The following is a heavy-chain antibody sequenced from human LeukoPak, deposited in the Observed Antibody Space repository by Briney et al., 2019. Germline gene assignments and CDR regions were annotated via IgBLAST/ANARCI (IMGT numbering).Heavy chain of an antibody. V-gene: IGHV3-30*18. Sequence: QPGGSLRLSCAASGFTFSSYGMHWVRQAPGKGLEWVAVISYDGSNKYYADSVKGRFTISRDNSKNTLYLQMNSLRAEDTAVYYCAKEGGYDFWSGYYTGRGGRGPDYWGQGTLVTVSS. CDR2: ISYDGSNK. D-gene: IGHD3-3*01. CDR1: GFTFSSYG. J-gene: IGHJ4*02. CDR3: AKEGGYDFWSGYYTGRGGRGPDY.